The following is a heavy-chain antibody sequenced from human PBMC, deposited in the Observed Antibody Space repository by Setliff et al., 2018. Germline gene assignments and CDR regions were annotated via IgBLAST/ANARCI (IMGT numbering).Heavy chain of an antibody. Sequence: GGSLRLSCAVSGFTVRSDDMSWVRQAPGKGPEWVGRIKSSREGATSDYGAPAKGRFTISRDDSKNMIYLQMNNLKSDDTGFYYCTTGPRDSRNYMTWLDSWGQGTLVTVSS. CDR1: GFTVRSDD. CDR2: IKSSREGATS. J-gene: IGHJ5*01. V-gene: IGHV3-15*01. D-gene: IGHD4-4*01. CDR3: TTGPRDSRNYMTWLDS.